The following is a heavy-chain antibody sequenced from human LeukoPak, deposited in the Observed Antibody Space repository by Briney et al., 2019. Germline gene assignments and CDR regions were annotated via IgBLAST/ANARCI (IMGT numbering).Heavy chain of an antibody. V-gene: IGHV1-69*13. CDR1: GGTFSSYA. Sequence: GASVKVSCKASGGTFSSYAISWVRQAPGQGLEWMGRIIPIFGIANYAQKFQGRVTITADESTSTAYMELSSLRSEDTAVYYCASSIVVVPAAMKGNWFDPWGQGTLVTVSS. CDR3: ASSIVVVPAAMKGNWFDP. CDR2: IIPIFGIA. D-gene: IGHD2-2*01. J-gene: IGHJ5*02.